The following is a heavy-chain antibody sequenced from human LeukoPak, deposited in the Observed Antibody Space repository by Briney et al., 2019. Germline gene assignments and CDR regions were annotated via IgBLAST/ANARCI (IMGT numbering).Heavy chain of an antibody. V-gene: IGHV4-34*01. CDR3: ARGTSPFYFDY. Sequence: KPSETLSLTCVGYGGSFSGYYWSWIRQPPGKGLEWIGEINHSGSTNYNPSLRRRVSLSVDTSKNQFSLKLSSVTAADTAVYYCARGTSPFYFDYWGQGTLVAVSS. CDR1: GGSFSGYY. D-gene: IGHD1/OR15-1a*01. CDR2: INHSGST. J-gene: IGHJ4*02.